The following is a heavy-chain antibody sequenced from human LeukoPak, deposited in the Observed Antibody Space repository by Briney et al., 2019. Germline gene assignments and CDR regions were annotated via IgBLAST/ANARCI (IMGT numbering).Heavy chain of an antibody. D-gene: IGHD4-11*01. CDR3: ATSTLHLFDY. CDR1: GYTFTSYA. CDR2: FDPEDGET. Sequence: VASVKVSCKASGYTFTSYAMNWVRQAPGKGLEWMGGFDPEDGETIYAQKFQGRVTMTEDTSTDTAYMELSSLRSEDTAVYYCATSTLHLFDYWGQGTLVTVSS. J-gene: IGHJ4*02. V-gene: IGHV1-24*01.